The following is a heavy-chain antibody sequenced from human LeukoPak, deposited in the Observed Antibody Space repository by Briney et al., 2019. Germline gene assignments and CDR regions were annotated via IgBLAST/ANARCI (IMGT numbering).Heavy chain of an antibody. V-gene: IGHV3-23*01. J-gene: IGHJ4*02. D-gene: IGHD6-6*01. CDR2: ISGRGDNK. CDR1: GLTFSIYA. Sequence: GGPLTLSCAVWGLTFSIYAKTGARHAPGEGVEWVSNISGRGDNKFYGDREKGRLTIHRDNSENTVHLQKNSQRGEDTAVYYCAKGYSRSSEYTALDFWGQGTLVTVSS. CDR3: AKGYSRSSEYTALDF.